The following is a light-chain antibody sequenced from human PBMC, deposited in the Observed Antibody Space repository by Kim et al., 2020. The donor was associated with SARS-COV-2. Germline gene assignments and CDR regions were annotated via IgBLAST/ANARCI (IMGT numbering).Light chain of an antibody. Sequence: ASVGDIVTTTCPASQTMCSFLNWYQHKPRKAPHLLIYGASSLHSGVPSRFSGSGSGTDFSLTISRLEPGDFATYYCQQSFKTPHTFGQGTKLEI. V-gene: IGKV1-39*01. CDR3: QQSFKTPHT. CDR1: QTMCSF. J-gene: IGKJ2*01. CDR2: GAS.